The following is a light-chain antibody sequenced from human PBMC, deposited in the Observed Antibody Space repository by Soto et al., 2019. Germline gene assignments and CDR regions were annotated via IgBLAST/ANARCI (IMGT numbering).Light chain of an antibody. CDR2: GSS. V-gene: IGKV3-20*01. CDR3: QHFGGSPPRYT. J-gene: IGKJ2*01. CDR1: QTVNTDF. Sequence: EIVLTQSPGTLSLSPGDRVTLSCRASQTVNTDFVAWYQQKPGQAPRLLIFGSSKSATDIPDRFSGSGSGTDFTLTISRLDPEDFAVYHWQHFGGSPPRYTFGEGTKLEIK.